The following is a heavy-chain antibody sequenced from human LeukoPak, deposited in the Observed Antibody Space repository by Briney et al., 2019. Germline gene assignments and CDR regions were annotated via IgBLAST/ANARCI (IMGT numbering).Heavy chain of an antibody. Sequence: ASVKVTCKASGYTFTGHGISWVRQAPGQGPEWMGWISTYKGNTNYAQKFQDRVTMTTDTSTSTAYMDLRSLRSDDTAVYYCARGGGIVVLPGSKIYAFDTWGQGTMVTVSS. V-gene: IGHV1-18*01. CDR3: ARGGGIVVLPGSKIYAFDT. CDR2: ISTYKGNT. D-gene: IGHD2-21*01. J-gene: IGHJ3*02. CDR1: GYTFTGHG.